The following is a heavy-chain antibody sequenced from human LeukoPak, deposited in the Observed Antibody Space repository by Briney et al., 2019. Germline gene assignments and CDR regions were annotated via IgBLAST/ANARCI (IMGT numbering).Heavy chain of an antibody. J-gene: IGHJ4*02. CDR1: GFTFSTYA. D-gene: IGHD6-19*01. CDR3: VRGASGWSLGY. CDR2: VSTNGGTR. Sequence: GGSLRLSCAASGFTFSTYAMNWVRQGPGKGLEWVSTVSTNGGTRNYADAVKGRFTISRDNAKNTLYLQMDSLRAEDTAVYYCVRGASGWSLGYWGQGTLVTVSS. V-gene: IGHV3-23*01.